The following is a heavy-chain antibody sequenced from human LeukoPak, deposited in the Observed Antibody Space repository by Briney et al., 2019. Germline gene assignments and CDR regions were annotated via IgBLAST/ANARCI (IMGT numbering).Heavy chain of an antibody. CDR1: GFTFSSYE. D-gene: IGHD3-10*02. CDR2: ISSSGRTI. CDR3: AELATTMIGGV. J-gene: IGHJ6*04. V-gene: IGHV3-48*03. Sequence: GGSLRLSCAASGFTFSSYEMNWVRQAPGKGLEWVSYISSSGRTIYYADAVKGRFTSSRDNAKNSLYLQVNSLRAEDTAVYYCAELATTMIGGVWGKGPTVTISS.